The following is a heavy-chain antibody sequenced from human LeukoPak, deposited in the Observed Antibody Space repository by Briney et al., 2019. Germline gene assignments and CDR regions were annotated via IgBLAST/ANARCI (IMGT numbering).Heavy chain of an antibody. CDR3: ARGGASSSLMRFDP. V-gene: IGHV4-59*01. CDR1: GGSTSSYY. Sequence: PSETLSLTCNVSGGSTSSYYWSWIRQPPGKGLEWIGYIYYSGSTNYNPSLKSRVTISVDTSKNRFSLKLSSVTAADTAVYYCARGGASSSLMRFDPWGQGTLVTVSS. J-gene: IGHJ5*02. CDR2: IYYSGST. D-gene: IGHD6-13*01.